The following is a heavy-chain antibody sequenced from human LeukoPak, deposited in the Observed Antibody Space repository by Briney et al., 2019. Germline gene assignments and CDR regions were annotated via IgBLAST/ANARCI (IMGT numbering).Heavy chain of an antibody. CDR2: INAGNGNT. V-gene: IGHV1-3*01. J-gene: IGHJ4*02. CDR1: GYTFTSYA. Sequence: GASVKVSCKASGYTFTSYAMHWVRQAPGQRLEWMGWINAGNGNTKYSQKFQGRVTITRDTSASTACMELSSLRSEDTAVYYCAREPLLWFGEPIGPFDYWGQGTLVTVSS. CDR3: AREPLLWFGEPIGPFDY. D-gene: IGHD3-10*01.